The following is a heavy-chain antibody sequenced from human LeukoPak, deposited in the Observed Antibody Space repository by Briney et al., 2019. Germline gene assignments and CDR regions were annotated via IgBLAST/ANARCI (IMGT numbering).Heavy chain of an antibody. CDR2: INHNGNVN. D-gene: IGHD3-16*01. V-gene: IGHV3-7*03. J-gene: IGHJ6*02. CDR3: ARGGGLDV. Sequence: GGSLRLSCAAPGFTFSSYWMNWARQATGKGLEWVAGINHNGNVNYYVDSVKGRFTISRDNAKNSLYLQMSNLRAEDTAVYFCARGGGLDVWGQGATVTVSS. CDR1: GFTFSSYW.